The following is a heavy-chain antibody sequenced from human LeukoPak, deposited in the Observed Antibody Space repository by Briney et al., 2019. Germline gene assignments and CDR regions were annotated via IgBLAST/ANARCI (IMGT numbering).Heavy chain of an antibody. Sequence: PGRSLRLSCAASGFTFSSYSMNWVRQAPGKGLEWVSYISSSSSTIYYADSVKGRFTISRDNAKNSLYLQMNSLRAEDTAVYYCARELRNWGRTFDYWGQGTLVTVSS. J-gene: IGHJ4*02. CDR3: ARELRNWGRTFDY. CDR1: GFTFSSYS. V-gene: IGHV3-48*01. CDR2: ISSSSSTI. D-gene: IGHD7-27*01.